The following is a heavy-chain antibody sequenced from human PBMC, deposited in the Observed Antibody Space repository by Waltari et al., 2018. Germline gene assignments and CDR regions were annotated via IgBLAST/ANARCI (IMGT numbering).Heavy chain of an antibody. V-gene: IGHV4-31*03. D-gene: IGHD3-22*01. Sequence: QVQLQESGTGLVKPSQTLSLTCTVSGGSISSGGYYWSWIRQHPGKGLEWIGYIYYSGSTYYNPSLKSRVTISVDTSKNQFSLKLSSVTAADTAVYYCARGQITMIVVVITPPENWGQGTLVTVSS. J-gene: IGHJ4*02. CDR2: IYYSGST. CDR3: ARGQITMIVVVITPPEN. CDR1: GGSISSGGYY.